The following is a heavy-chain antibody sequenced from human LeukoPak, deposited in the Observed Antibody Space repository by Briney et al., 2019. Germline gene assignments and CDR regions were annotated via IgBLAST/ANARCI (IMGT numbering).Heavy chain of an antibody. J-gene: IGHJ4*02. CDR2: INYDGSNR. D-gene: IGHD3-16*01. V-gene: IGHV3-33*01. CDR3: ARWGGTRQFYFDY. CDR1: GFSLRNYG. Sequence: GWALRLSCVASGFSLRNYGLHWVGQGPGKGLEWLAVINYDGSNRYYADSVKGRFTISKDSSENTLYLQMNSLRADDTAMYYCARWGGTRQFYFDYWGQGTLATVSS.